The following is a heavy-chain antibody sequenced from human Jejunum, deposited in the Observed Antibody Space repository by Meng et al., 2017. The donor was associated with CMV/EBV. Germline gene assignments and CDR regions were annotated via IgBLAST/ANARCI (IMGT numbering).Heavy chain of an antibody. CDR1: GFAFSNYW. CDR2: INGGVGGT. CDR3: ARSAYYGSSGYYHDY. D-gene: IGHD3-22*01. J-gene: IGHJ4*02. V-gene: IGHV3-74*01. Sequence: GFAFSNYWMPWVRQVPGEGLVWVSRINGGVGGTTFANSVKGRFTISRDNAKNTLYLQMNSLRDEDTAVYYCARSAYYGSSGYYHDYWGQGTLVTVSS.